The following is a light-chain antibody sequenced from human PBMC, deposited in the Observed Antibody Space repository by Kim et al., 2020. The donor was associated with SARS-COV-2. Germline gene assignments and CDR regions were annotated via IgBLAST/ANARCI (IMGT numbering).Light chain of an antibody. CDR1: SSDVGAYNY. Sequence: GQSITISCTGTSSDVGAYNYVSWYQQHPGKVPKLMIYDVNNRPSGVSDRFSGSKSGNTASLTISGLQAEDEADYYFSSFTTSNTLVFGGGTQLTVL. V-gene: IGLV2-14*03. CDR3: SSFTTSNTLV. J-gene: IGLJ3*02. CDR2: DVN.